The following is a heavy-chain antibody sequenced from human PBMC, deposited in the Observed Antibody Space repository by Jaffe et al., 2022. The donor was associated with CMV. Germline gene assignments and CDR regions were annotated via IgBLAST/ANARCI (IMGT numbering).Heavy chain of an antibody. J-gene: IGHJ3*02. CDR3: ARRGGGWRKDYGDAWKDAFDI. Sequence: EVQLVQSGAEVKKPGESLKISCKGSGYSFTSYWIGWVRQMPGKGLEWMGIIYPGDSDTRYSPSFQGQVTISADKSISTAYLQWSSLKASDTAMYYCARRGGGWRKDYGDAWKDAFDIWGQGTMVTVSS. V-gene: IGHV5-51*01. D-gene: IGHD4-17*01. CDR1: GYSFTSYW. CDR2: IYPGDSDT.